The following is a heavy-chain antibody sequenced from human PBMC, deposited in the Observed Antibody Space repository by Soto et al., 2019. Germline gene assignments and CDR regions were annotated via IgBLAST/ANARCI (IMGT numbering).Heavy chain of an antibody. D-gene: IGHD2-21*01. Sequence: SSVKLSCKASGYTFSGYRITWVRQAPGQGLEWMGRISGYNGNTNYARTLRGRLTLTTDTSTSTAYMELRSLTSDDTAVYYCARDFFCGGARPSPDMDVWGKGPMVTVPS. J-gene: IGHJ6*04. CDR2: ISGYNGNT. V-gene: IGHV1-18*04. CDR3: ARDFFCGGARPSPDMDV. CDR1: GYTFSGYR.